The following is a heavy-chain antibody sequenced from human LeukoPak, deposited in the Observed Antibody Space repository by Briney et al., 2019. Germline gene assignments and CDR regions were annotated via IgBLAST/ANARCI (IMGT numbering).Heavy chain of an antibody. J-gene: IGHJ6*03. D-gene: IGHD3-22*01. CDR3: ARGRGYYDSSFDYYYYMDV. CDR1: GGSFSGYY. CDR2: INHSGST. Sequence: SETLSLTCAVYGGSFSGYYWSWIRQPPGKGLERIGEINHSGSTNYNPSLKSRVTISVDTSKNQFSLKLSSVTAADTAVYYCARGRGYYDSSFDYYYYMDVWGKGTTVTVSS. V-gene: IGHV4-34*01.